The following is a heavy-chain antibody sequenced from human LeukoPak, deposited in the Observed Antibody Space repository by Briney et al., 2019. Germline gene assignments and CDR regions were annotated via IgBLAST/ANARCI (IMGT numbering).Heavy chain of an antibody. D-gene: IGHD3-16*01. CDR1: GGSISSYY. V-gene: IGHV4-4*07. CDR2: IYTSGST. J-gene: IGHJ4*02. Sequence: SETLSLTCTVSGGSISSYYWSWIRQPAGKGLEWIGRIYTSGSTNYNPSLKSRVTMSVDTSKNQFSLKLSSVTAADTAVYYCARGEVLLSANYFDYWGQGTLVTVSS. CDR3: ARGEVLLSANYFDY.